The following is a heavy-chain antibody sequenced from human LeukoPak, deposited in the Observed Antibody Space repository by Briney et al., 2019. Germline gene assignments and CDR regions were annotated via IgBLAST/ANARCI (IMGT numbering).Heavy chain of an antibody. CDR1: GFTFSSYA. Sequence: PGGSLRLSCAASGFTFSSYAMSWVRQAPGKGLEWVSAISGSGGSTYYADSVRGRFTISRDNSKNTLYLQMNSMRAEDTAVYYCAKSNYYGSERDAFDIWGQGTMVTVSS. CDR3: AKSNYYGSERDAFDI. D-gene: IGHD3-10*01. J-gene: IGHJ3*02. CDR2: ISGSGGST. V-gene: IGHV3-23*01.